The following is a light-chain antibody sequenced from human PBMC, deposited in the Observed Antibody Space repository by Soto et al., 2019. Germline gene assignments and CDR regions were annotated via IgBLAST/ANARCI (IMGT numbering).Light chain of an antibody. V-gene: IGKV1-5*01. CDR3: QQLHDYPIN. J-gene: IGKJ5*01. Sequence: IQMTQSPSARAASVGDGVTSTCRASQSINRWLAWYQQKPGKAPKLLIYAASSLQSGVPSRFSGSGSGTDFTLTISSLQPEDFATYYCQQLHDYPINFGQGKRLEIK. CDR1: QSINRW. CDR2: AAS.